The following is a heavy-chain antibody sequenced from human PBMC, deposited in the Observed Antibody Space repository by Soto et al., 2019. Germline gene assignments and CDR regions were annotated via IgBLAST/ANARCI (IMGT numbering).Heavy chain of an antibody. Sequence: SLTCAVHGGSFSGYYWSWLRQPPGKGLEWIGEITHSGSPNYNPSLKSRVTISVDTSKNQFSLKMTSVTAADTAVYYCATAIWSHHYFDPWGQGTLVTVSS. CDR3: ATAIWSHHYFDP. V-gene: IGHV4-34*01. CDR2: ITHSGSP. CDR1: GGSFSGYY. J-gene: IGHJ5*02. D-gene: IGHD1-1*01.